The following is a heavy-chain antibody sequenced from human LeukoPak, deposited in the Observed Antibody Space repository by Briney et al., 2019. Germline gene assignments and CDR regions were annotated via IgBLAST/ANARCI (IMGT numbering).Heavy chain of an antibody. J-gene: IGHJ4*02. CDR1: GGSVSSSSYY. Sequence: PSETLSLTCTVSGGSVSSSSYYWGWIRQPPGKGLEWIGSIYYSGDTYYTPSLKSRVTISVDTSKNQFSLKLSSVTAADTAVYYRARRSSWGRYFDSWGQGTLVTVSS. CDR2: IYYSGDT. D-gene: IGHD6-13*01. V-gene: IGHV4-39*01. CDR3: ARRSSWGRYFDS.